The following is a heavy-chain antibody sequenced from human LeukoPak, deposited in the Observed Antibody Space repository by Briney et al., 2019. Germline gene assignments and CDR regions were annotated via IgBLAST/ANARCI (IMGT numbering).Heavy chain of an antibody. V-gene: IGHV4-59*11. D-gene: IGHD1-26*01. J-gene: IGHJ2*01. CDR1: GGSINRHY. CDR2: IYYSGST. CDR3: ARVFHSWYFDL. Sequence: SETLSLTCTVTGGSINRHYWSWVRQPPGKGLEWIGYIYYSGSTFYSPGLKSRVTISVDTSENQLSLKLSSVTAADTAVYYCARVFHSWYFDLWGRGTLVTVSS.